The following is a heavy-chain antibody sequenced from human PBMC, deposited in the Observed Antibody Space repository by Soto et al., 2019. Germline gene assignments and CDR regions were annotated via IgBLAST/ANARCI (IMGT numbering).Heavy chain of an antibody. J-gene: IGHJ3*02. CDR2: IYSGGST. Sequence: EVQRVESGGGLVQPGGSLRLSCAASGFTVSSNYMSWVRQAPGKGLEWVSVIYSGGSTYYADSVKGRFTISRHNSKNTLYLQMNSLRSEYTALYYWARDHIGYDGSYAFDIWGQGTMVTVSS. V-gene: IGHV3-53*04. D-gene: IGHD5-12*01. CDR3: ARDHIGYDGSYAFDI. CDR1: GFTVSSNY.